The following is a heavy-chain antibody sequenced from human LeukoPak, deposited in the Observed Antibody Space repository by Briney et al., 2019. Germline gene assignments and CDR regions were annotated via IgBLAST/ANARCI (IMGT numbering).Heavy chain of an antibody. CDR1: GGSISSGSYY. V-gene: IGHV4-61*02. J-gene: IGHJ6*02. CDR2: IYTSGST. CDR3: ARVLARCGDFSSVYYYYGMDV. Sequence: PSETLSLTCTVSGGSISSGSYYWSWIRQPAGKGLEWIGRIYTSGSTNYNPSLKSRVTISVDTSKNQFSLKLSSVTAADTAVYYCARVLARCGDFSSVYYYYGMDVWGQGTTVTVSS. D-gene: IGHD4-17*01.